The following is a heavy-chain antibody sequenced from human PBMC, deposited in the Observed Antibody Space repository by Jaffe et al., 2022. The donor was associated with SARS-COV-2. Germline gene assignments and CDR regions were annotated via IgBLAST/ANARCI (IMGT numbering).Heavy chain of an antibody. V-gene: IGHV3-64*01. Sequence: EAQLVESGGGLVQPGGSLRLSCAASGFTFSDYVMNWVRQAPGKGLEYVSAISDIGVSTFYANSVKGRFTISRDNSKNTLYLQMASLRVEDMAVYYCAKGGRPYASGWYSGMDVWGQGTTVTVSS. D-gene: IGHD6-19*01. J-gene: IGHJ6*02. CDR1: GFTFSDYV. CDR3: AKGGRPYASGWYSGMDV. CDR2: ISDIGVST.